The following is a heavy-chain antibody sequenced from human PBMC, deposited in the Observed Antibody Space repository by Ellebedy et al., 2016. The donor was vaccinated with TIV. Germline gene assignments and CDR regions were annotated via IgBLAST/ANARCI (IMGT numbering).Heavy chain of an antibody. CDR1: GFTFHTFA. D-gene: IGHD6-13*01. Sequence: PGGSLRLSCAASGFTFHTFAMSWVRQTPGKGLEWVATFVAGTGEDTYYADSVKGRFTISRDNSKNTLDLQMDSLRADDTAIYYCAKGGTSWFVHYFDSWGQGILVTVSS. CDR3: AKGGTSWFVHYFDS. V-gene: IGHV3-23*01. CDR2: FVAGTGEDT. J-gene: IGHJ4*02.